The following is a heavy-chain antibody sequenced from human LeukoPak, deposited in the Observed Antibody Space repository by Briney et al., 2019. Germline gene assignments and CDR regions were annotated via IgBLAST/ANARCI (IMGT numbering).Heavy chain of an antibody. CDR1: GYSFSSYW. Sequence: GESLKISCQGSGYSFSSYWIGWVRQMPGKGLEWMGIIYPGDSDTRYSLSFQGQVTISADKSISTAYLQWSSLKASDTAMYYCARRVIAAAGPHDAFDIWGQGTMVTVSS. V-gene: IGHV5-51*01. CDR2: IYPGDSDT. D-gene: IGHD6-13*01. CDR3: ARRVIAAAGPHDAFDI. J-gene: IGHJ3*02.